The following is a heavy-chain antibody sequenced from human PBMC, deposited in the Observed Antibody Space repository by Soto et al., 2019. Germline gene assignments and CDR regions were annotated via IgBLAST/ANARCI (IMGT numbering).Heavy chain of an antibody. Sequence: SETLSLTCTVSGGSISSSSYYWGWIRQPPGKGLEWIGSIYYSGSTYYNPSLKSRVTISVDTSKNQFSLKLSSVTAADTAVYYCATAGAHYYYYYYGMDVWGQGTTVTVSS. J-gene: IGHJ6*02. CDR2: IYYSGST. D-gene: IGHD3-3*02. CDR3: ATAGAHYYYYYYGMDV. CDR1: GGSISSSSYY. V-gene: IGHV4-39*01.